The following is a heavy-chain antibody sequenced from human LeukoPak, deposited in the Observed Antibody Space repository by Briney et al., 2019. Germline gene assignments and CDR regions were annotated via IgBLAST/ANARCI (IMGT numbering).Heavy chain of an antibody. CDR2: IWHGGSNK. J-gene: IGHJ4*02. Sequence: GGSLRLSCAASGFTFSSYGMHWVRQAPGKGLEWVAVIWHGGSNKYYADSVKGRFTISRDNSKNTLYLQMNSLGAEDTAVYYCARDFLRTLDYWGQGTLVTVSS. D-gene: IGHD3-3*01. CDR3: ARDFLRTLDY. V-gene: IGHV3-33*01. CDR1: GFTFSSYG.